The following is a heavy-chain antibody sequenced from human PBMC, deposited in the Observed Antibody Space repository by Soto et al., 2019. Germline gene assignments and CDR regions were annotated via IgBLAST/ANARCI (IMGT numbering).Heavy chain of an antibody. D-gene: IGHD3-10*01. J-gene: IGHJ3*02. CDR1: GGSISSGDYY. Sequence: SETLSLTCTVSGGSISSGDYYWSWIRQPPGKGLEWIGYIYYSGSTYYNPPLKSRVTISVDTSKNQFSLKLSSVTAADTAVYYCARGGYYGSGSPAAFDIWGQGTMVTVSS. CDR3: ARGGYYGSGSPAAFDI. V-gene: IGHV4-30-4*01. CDR2: IYYSGST.